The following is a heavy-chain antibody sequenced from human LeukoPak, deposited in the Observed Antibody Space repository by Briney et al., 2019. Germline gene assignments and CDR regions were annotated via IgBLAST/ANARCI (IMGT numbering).Heavy chain of an antibody. CDR3: AIKYYYYYGMDV. CDR2: IDPSDSYT. J-gene: IGHJ6*02. Sequence: GESLKISCEGSGYSFSTYHISWVRQMPGKGLEWMGRIDPSDSYTNYSPSFQGHVTISADKSISTAYLQWSSLKASDTAMYYCAIKYYYYYGMDVWGQGTTVTVSS. CDR1: GYSFSTYH. V-gene: IGHV5-10-1*01.